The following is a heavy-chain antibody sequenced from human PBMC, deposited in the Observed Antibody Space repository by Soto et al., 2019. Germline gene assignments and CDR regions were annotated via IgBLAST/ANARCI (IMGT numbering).Heavy chain of an antibody. J-gene: IGHJ4*02. Sequence: QVQLVESGGGVVQPGRSLRLSCAASGFTFRTYGMHWVRQAPGKGLEWVAFMSYDGRQKYYADSVKGRFTISRHNSKNTLDLEMNSLATEDTAVYFCSQEAPGGWHFFDNWGQGTLVTVSS. D-gene: IGHD6-19*01. CDR1: GFTFRTYG. V-gene: IGHV3-30*18. CDR2: MSYDGRQK. CDR3: SQEAPGGWHFFDN.